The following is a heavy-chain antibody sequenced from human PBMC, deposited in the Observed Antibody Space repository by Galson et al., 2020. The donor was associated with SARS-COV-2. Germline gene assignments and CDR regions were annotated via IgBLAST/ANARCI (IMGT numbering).Heavy chain of an antibody. CDR1: GYSFTDYY. CDR2: INHKSGGT. D-gene: IGHD3-9*01. CDR3: ARLRYYDVVIVYIVDV. J-gene: IGHJ6*02. Sequence: ASVQVTCKASGYSFTDYYIHWVRQAPAQGLEWMGWINHKSGGTNYAQKFEGRVTMTRNTSITTAYMEPGRLRADDTAVYYCARLRYYDVVIVYIVDVWGQGTMVTVSS. V-gene: IGHV1-2*02.